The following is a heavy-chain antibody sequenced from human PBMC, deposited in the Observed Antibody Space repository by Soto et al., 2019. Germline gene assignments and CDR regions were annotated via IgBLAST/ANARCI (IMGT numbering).Heavy chain of an antibody. J-gene: IGHJ4*02. Sequence: QVQLVQSGADVKKPGASVMVSCKASGYTFTDYGITWVRQAPGQGLEWMGWISAKNGDTNLAQKFRGRVTLTTDTSTGTAYMDVMSLTADDTAVYYCARDPHETPTDYLGQGTLVTVSS. CDR3: ARDPHETPTDY. CDR1: GYTFTDYG. CDR2: ISAKNGDT. V-gene: IGHV1-18*01.